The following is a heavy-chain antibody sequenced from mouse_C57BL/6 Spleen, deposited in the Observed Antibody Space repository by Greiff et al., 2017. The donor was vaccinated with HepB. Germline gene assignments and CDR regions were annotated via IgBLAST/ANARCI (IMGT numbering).Heavy chain of an antibody. CDR3: TRFSSWGDY. CDR1: GYTFTDYE. CDR2: VDPETGGT. Sequence: QVQLQESGAELVRPGASVTLSCKASGYTFTDYEMHWVKQTPVHGLEWIGAVDPETGGTAYNQKFKGKAILTADKSSSTAYMELRSLTSEDSAVYYCTRFSSWGDYWGQGTSVTVSS. J-gene: IGHJ4*01. V-gene: IGHV1-15*01. D-gene: IGHD1-1*01.